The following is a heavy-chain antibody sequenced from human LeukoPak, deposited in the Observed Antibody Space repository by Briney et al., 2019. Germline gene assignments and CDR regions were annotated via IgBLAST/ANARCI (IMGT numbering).Heavy chain of an antibody. CDR1: GGSISSGSYY. Sequence: SETLSLTCTVSGGSISSGSYYWSWIRQPSGKGLEWIGRIYTSGSTNYNPSLKSRVTISVDTSKNQFSLKLSSVTAADTAVYYCARERFLEWYPYMDVWGKGTTVTVFS. D-gene: IGHD3-3*01. CDR2: IYTSGST. CDR3: ARERFLEWYPYMDV. V-gene: IGHV4-61*02. J-gene: IGHJ6*03.